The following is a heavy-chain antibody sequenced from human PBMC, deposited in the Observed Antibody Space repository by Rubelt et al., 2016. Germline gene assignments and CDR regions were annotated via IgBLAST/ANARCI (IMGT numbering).Heavy chain of an antibody. CDR2: ISHDGNYY. V-gene: IGHV3-30*04. CDR3: ASCEAAPGNFDY. J-gene: IGHJ4*02. CDR1: GFKCPIQG. Sequence: GVVQPGRSLRLSSRASGFKCPIQGLDWVRQAPGKGLEWVAVISHDGNYYQHADSVKGRFTISRDNSKNTLYLQMNSLRPEDTAVYYCASCEAAPGNFDYWGQGTLVAVSS. D-gene: IGHD6-25*01.